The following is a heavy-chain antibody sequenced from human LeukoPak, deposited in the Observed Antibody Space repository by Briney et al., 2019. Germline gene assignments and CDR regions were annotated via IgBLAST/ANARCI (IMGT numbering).Heavy chain of an antibody. CDR2: ISGSGGST. CDR1: GFTFSSYA. Sequence: QTGGSLRLSCAASGFTFSSYAMSWVRQAPGKGLEWVSAISGSGGSTYYADSVKGRFTISRDNSKNTLYLQMNSLRAEDTAVYYCAKDGILLWFGELYYWGQGTLVTVSS. CDR3: AKDGILLWFGELYY. J-gene: IGHJ4*02. V-gene: IGHV3-23*01. D-gene: IGHD3-10*01.